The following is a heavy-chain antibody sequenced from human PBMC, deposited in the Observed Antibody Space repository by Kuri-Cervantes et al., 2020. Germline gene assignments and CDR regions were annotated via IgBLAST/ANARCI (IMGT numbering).Heavy chain of an antibody. J-gene: IGHJ4*02. CDR1: DGSITSYY. V-gene: IGHV4-59*08. CDR2: FSDNGSP. CDR3: ARRQRLKSGPYYFDY. Sequence: SETLSLTCTVSDGSITSYYWNWIRQPPGKGLEWIGLFSDNGSPKYNPSLKSRVTISVDTSKNQFSLKLSSVTAADTAVYYCARRQRLKSGPYYFDYWGQGTLVTVSS. D-gene: IGHD4-11*01.